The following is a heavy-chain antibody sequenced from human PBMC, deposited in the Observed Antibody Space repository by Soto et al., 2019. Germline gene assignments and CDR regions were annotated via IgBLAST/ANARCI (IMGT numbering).Heavy chain of an antibody. D-gene: IGHD3-22*01. CDR3: ARARFTIYDTSGYYDY. V-gene: IGHV3-33*01. CDR2: IWYDGSKK. CDR1: GFTFSSSG. J-gene: IGHJ4*02. Sequence: QVQLVESGGGVVQPGRSLRLSCAASGFTFSSSGMHWVRQAPGKGLEWVAIIWYDGSKKYYADSVKCRFTISRDNSKNTVYLQMNSRRAEDTAVYYCARARFTIYDTSGYYDYWGQGTLVTVSS.